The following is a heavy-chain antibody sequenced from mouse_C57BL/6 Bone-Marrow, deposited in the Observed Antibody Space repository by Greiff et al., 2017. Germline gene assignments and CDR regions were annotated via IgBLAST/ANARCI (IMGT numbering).Heavy chain of an antibody. Sequence: EVQLQQPGPELVTPGASVKISCKASGYSFTDYNMNWVKQSYGKNLEWIGVINPNYGTTSYNQKFKGKATLTVDQSSSTAYMQLNSLASEDSAVYYCARSYGSSPFAYWGQGTLVTVSA. CDR1: GYSFTDYN. CDR2: INPNYGTT. CDR3: ARSYGSSPFAY. J-gene: IGHJ3*01. V-gene: IGHV1-39*01. D-gene: IGHD1-1*01.